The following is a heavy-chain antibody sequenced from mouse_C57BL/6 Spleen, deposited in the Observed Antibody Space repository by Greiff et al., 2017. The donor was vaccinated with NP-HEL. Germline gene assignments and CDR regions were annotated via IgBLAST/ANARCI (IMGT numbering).Heavy chain of an antibody. J-gene: IGHJ3*01. Sequence: VQLQQPGAELVKPGASVKMSCKASGYTFTSYWITWVKQRPGQGLEWIGDIYPGSGSTNYNEKFKSKATLTVDTSSSTAYMQLSSLTSEDSAVYYCARSSNCPAWFAYWGQGTLVTVSA. CDR2: IYPGSGST. D-gene: IGHD2-5*01. CDR1: GYTFTSYW. V-gene: IGHV1-55*01. CDR3: ARSSNCPAWFAY.